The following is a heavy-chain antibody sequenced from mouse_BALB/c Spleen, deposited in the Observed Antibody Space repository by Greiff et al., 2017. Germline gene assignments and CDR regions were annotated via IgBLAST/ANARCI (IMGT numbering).Heavy chain of an antibody. CDR1: GYTFTSYT. V-gene: IGHV1-4*01. J-gene: IGHJ3*01. Sequence: QVQLKESGAELARPGASVKMSCKASGYTFTSYTMHWVKQRPGQGLEWIGYINPSSGYTNYNQKFKDKATLTADKSSSTAYMQLSSLTSEDSAVYYCARGGNWAWFAYWGQGTLVTVSA. CDR3: ARGGNWAWFAY. CDR2: INPSSGYT. D-gene: IGHD4-1*01.